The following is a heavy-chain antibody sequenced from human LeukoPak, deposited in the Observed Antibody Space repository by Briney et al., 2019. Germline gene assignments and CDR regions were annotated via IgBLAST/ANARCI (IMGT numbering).Heavy chain of an antibody. Sequence: SETLSLTCTVSGGSISSYYWSWIRQPPGKGLEWIGYIYYSGSTNYNPSPKSRVTISVDTSKNQFSLKLSSVTAADTAVYYCARVIAVAGINWFDPWGQGTLVTVSS. J-gene: IGHJ5*02. CDR1: GGSISSYY. D-gene: IGHD6-19*01. CDR3: ARVIAVAGINWFDP. CDR2: IYYSGST. V-gene: IGHV4-59*01.